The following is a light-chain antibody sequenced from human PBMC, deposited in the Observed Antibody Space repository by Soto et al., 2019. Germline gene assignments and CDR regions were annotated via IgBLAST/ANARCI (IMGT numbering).Light chain of an antibody. J-gene: IGLJ1*01. CDR1: TSNIGNNY. CDR2: DTY. CDR3: GTWDSSLSAHV. Sequence: SVLTQPPSLSAAPGQTVTISCSGSTSNIGNNYVSWYRQLPGTAPKLLIYDTYKRPSGIPDRFSGSKSGTSATLVITGLQTGDEADYYCGTWDSSLSAHVFGPGTKLTVL. V-gene: IGLV1-51*01.